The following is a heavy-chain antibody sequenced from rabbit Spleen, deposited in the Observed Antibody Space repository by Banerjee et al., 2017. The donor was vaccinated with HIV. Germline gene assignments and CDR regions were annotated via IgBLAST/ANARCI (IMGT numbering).Heavy chain of an antibody. D-gene: IGHD5-1*01. J-gene: IGHJ4*01. CDR2: IDTSNGDT. V-gene: IGHV1S45*01. CDR1: GFSFSSNW. CDR3: ARDLVAVIGWNFNL. Sequence: QEQLEESGGGLVKPGGTLTLTCTVSGFSFSSNWICWVRQAPGKGLEWIACIDTSNGDTDYANWPKGRFTISKASSTTVTLQMTSLTAADTATYFCARDLVAVIGWNFNLWGPGTLVTVS.